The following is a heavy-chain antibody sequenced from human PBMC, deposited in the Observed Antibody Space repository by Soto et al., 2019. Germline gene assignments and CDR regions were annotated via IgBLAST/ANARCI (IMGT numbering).Heavy chain of an antibody. CDR2: IRSKANSYAT. D-gene: IGHD3-3*01. Sequence: PLRPLSPSCAASGFTFSGSAMHWVRQASGKGLEWVGRIRSKANSYATAYAASVKGRFTISRDDSKNTAYLQMNSLKTEDTAVYYCTRTESFDFWSGYYIVNWFDPWGQGTLVTVSS. V-gene: IGHV3-73*01. CDR3: TRTESFDFWSGYYIVNWFDP. J-gene: IGHJ5*02. CDR1: GFTFSGSA.